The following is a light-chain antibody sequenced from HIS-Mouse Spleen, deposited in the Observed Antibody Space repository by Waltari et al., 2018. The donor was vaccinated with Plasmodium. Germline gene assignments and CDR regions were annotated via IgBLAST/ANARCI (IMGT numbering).Light chain of an antibody. V-gene: IGLV3-10*01. Sequence: SYELTQPPSVSVSPGPTARITCPGDALPKKYAYWYQQKSGQAPVLVIYEGSKRPSGIPERFSGSSSGTMATLTISGAQVEDEADYYCYSTDSSGNHRVFGGGTKLTVL. CDR2: EGS. CDR1: ALPKKY. J-gene: IGLJ3*02. CDR3: YSTDSSGNHRV.